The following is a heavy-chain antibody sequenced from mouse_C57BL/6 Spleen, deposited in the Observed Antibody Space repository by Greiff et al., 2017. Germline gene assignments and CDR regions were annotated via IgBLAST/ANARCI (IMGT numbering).Heavy chain of an antibody. V-gene: IGHV5-6*01. CDR1: GFTFSSYG. CDR3: ARSYGNSLDY. CDR2: ISSGGSYT. J-gene: IGHJ2*01. D-gene: IGHD2-1*01. Sequence: EVKVVESGGDLVKPGGSLKLSCAASGFTFSSYGMSWVRQTPDKRLEWVATISSGGSYTYYPDSVKGRFTISRDNAKNTLYLQMSSLKSEDTAMYYCARSYGNSLDYWGQGTTLTVSS.